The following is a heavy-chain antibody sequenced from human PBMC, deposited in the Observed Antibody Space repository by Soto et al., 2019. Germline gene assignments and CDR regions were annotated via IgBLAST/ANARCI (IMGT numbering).Heavy chain of an antibody. CDR2: IYYSGST. V-gene: IGHV4-39*01. J-gene: IGHJ4*02. CDR3: ARTGAVVLDY. Sequence: PSETLSLTCTVSGGSISSSSYYWEWIRQPPGKGLEWIGRIYYSGSTYYNPSLKSRVTISVDTSKNQFSLKLSSVTAADTAVYYCARTGAVVLDYWGPGTLVTSPQ. CDR1: GGSISSSSYY. D-gene: IGHD2-2*01.